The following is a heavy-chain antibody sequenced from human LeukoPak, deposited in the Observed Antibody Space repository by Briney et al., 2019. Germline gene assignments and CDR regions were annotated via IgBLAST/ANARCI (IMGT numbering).Heavy chain of an antibody. CDR2: INPNSGGT. V-gene: IGHV1-2*02. D-gene: IGHD2-2*01. CDR1: GYTFTGYY. J-gene: IGHJ4*02. CDR3: ARGDCSSTSCYVLFDY. Sequence: GASVKVSCKASGYTFTGYYMHWVRQAPGQGLEWMGWINPNSGGTNYAQKFQGRVTMTRDTSISTAYMELSRLRSDDTAVYYCARGDCSSTSCYVLFDYWGQGTLVTVSS.